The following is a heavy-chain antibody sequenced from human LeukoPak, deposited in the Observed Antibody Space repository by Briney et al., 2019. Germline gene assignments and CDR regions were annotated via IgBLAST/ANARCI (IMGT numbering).Heavy chain of an antibody. V-gene: IGHV4-59*01. D-gene: IGHD6-13*01. J-gene: IGHJ5*02. CDR3: ARDKEYSSSWGYSFDP. Sequence: SETLSLTCTVSGGSISSYYWSWIRQPPGKGLEWIGYIYYSGSTHSNPSLKSRVTISVDTSKNQFSLKLTSVSAADTAVYYCARDKEYSSSWGYSFDPWGQGTLVTVSS. CDR2: IYYSGST. CDR1: GGSISSYY.